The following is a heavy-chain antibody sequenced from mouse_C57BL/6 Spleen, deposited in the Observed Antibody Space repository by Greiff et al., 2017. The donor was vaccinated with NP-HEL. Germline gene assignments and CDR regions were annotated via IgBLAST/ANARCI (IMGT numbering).Heavy chain of an antibody. CDR1: GYSITSGYY. Sequence: ESGPGLVKPSQSLSLTCSVTGYSITSGYYWNWIRQFPGNKLEWMGYISYDGSNNYNPSLKNRISITRDTSKNQFFLKLNSVTTEDTATYYCARVDDYDGDYYAMDYWGQGTSVTVSS. J-gene: IGHJ4*01. D-gene: IGHD2-4*01. V-gene: IGHV3-6*01. CDR3: ARVDDYDGDYYAMDY. CDR2: ISYDGSN.